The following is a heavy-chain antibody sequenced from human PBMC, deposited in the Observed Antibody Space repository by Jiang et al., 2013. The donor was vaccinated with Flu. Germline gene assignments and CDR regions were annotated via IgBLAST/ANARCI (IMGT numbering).Heavy chain of an antibody. CDR3: ARSTGSPAYYFGMDV. CDR2: ISSSSLSK. J-gene: IGHJ6*02. Sequence: GLDWVAYISSSSLSKYYADSVKGRFTISRDNAKNSVYLQMNSLRDEDTAVYFCARSTGSPAYYFGMDVWGQGTTVTVSS. V-gene: IGHV3-48*02.